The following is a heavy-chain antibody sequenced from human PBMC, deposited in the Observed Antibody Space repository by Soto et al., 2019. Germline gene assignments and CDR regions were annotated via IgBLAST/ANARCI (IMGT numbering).Heavy chain of an antibody. CDR2: IYYSGST. V-gene: IGHV4-59*08. J-gene: IGHJ4*02. CDR1: GGSISSYY. CDR3: ARHSLSTVTTRYLDY. Sequence: SETLSLTCTVSGGSISSYYWSWIRQPPGKGLEWIGYIYYSGSTNYNPSLKSRVTISVDTSKNQFSLKLSSVTAADTAVYYCARHSLSTVTTRYLDYWGQGTLVTVSS. D-gene: IGHD4-17*01.